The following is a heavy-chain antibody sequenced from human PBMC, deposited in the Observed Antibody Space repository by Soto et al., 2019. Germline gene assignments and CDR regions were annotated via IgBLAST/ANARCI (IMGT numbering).Heavy chain of an antibody. CDR1: GFTFSSYS. CDR3: AKDRDSSGWFSGYYYGVDV. V-gene: IGHV3-21*01. D-gene: IGHD6-19*01. CDR2: ISSSSSYI. J-gene: IGHJ6*02. Sequence: GGSLRLSCAASGFTFSSYSMNWVRQAPGKGLEWVSSISSSSSYIYYADSVKGRFTISRDNAKNSLYLQMNSLRAEDTAVYYCAKDRDSSGWFSGYYYGVDVWGQGTTVTVSS.